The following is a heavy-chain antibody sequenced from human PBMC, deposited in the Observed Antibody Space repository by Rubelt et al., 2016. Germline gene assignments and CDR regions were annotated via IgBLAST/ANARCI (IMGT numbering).Heavy chain of an antibody. V-gene: IGHV7-4-1*02. CDR3: AREGTAAAGNFDY. CDR2: INTNTGNP. J-gene: IGHJ4*02. D-gene: IGHD6-13*01. Sequence: GQGLEWMGWINTNTGNPTYAQGFTGRFVFSLDTSVSTAYLQISSLKAEDTAVYYCAREGTAAAGNFDYWGQGTLVTVSS.